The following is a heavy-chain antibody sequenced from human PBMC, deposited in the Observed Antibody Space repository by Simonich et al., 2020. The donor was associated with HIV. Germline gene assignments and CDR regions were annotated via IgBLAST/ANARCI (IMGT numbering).Heavy chain of an antibody. J-gene: IGHJ3*02. V-gene: IGHV3-48*03. CDR1: GFTFSSYA. CDR2: ISSSGSTT. Sequence: EVQLVESGGGLVQPGGSLRLSCAASGFTFSSYAINWVRQAPGKGVEWGSYISSSGSTTYYADSGKGRFTISRDNAKNSLYLQMNSLRVEDMALYYCAKEGPDAFDIWGQGTMVTVSS. CDR3: AKEGPDAFDI.